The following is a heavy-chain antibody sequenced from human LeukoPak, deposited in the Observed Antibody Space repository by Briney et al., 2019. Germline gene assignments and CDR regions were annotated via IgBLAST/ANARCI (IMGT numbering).Heavy chain of an antibody. CDR1: GVTFRSYG. D-gene: IGHD3-9*01. V-gene: IGHV3-33*06. Sequence: QPGGSLRLSCAASGVTFRSYGMHWVRQTPGKGLEWVAVIWYDGSNKYYADSVKGGFTISRDNSKNTLYLQMNSLRAEDTAVYYCAKGYYDILTGLCYFDYWGQGTLVTASS. J-gene: IGHJ4*03. CDR2: IWYDGSNK. CDR3: AKGYYDILTGLCYFDY.